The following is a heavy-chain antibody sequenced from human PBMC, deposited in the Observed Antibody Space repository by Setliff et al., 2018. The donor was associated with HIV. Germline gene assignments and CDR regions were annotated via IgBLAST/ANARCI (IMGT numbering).Heavy chain of an antibody. CDR3: ARAGYYGSTSYWEYFQH. Sequence: SETLSLTCTVSGGSISSHYWSWIRQPPGKGLEWIGSIYYNGITNYNPSLKSRVTVSVDTSKNQFSLKLSSVTAADTAVYYCARAGYYGSTSYWEYFQHWGQGTRVTGS. V-gene: IGHV4-59*11. CDR2: IYYNGIT. J-gene: IGHJ1*01. D-gene: IGHD3-22*01. CDR1: GGSISSHY.